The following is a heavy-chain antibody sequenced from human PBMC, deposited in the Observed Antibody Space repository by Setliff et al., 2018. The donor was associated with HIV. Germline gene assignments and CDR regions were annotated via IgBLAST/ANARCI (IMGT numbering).Heavy chain of an antibody. CDR3: ASLTDYGGDSGSH. CDR2: VHDRGGT. V-gene: IGHV4-59*01. Sequence: SETLSLTCSVSGGSISSYYWAWIRQPPGKGLEWIGGVHDRGGTYNNPSLKSRVTISVDTSKNQFSLRLSAVTAADTAVYYCASLTDYGGDSGSHWGQGTLVTVSS. CDR1: GGSISSYY. J-gene: IGHJ4*02. D-gene: IGHD4-17*01.